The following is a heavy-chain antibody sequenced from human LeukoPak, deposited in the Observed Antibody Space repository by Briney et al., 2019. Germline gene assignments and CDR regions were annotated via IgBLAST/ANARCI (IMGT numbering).Heavy chain of an antibody. CDR1: NYTFTTYG. CDR2: INTYSGNT. J-gene: IGHJ4*02. V-gene: IGHV1-18*01. CDR3: AKDRAAARNFDI. D-gene: IGHD6-13*01. Sequence: ASVKVSCKASNYTFTTYGINWVRQAPGQGLEWVGWINTYSGNTKYTERFQGRVTMTTDTSTTTAYMELKSLRSDDTAIYYCAKDRAAARNFDIWGQGTLVTVSS.